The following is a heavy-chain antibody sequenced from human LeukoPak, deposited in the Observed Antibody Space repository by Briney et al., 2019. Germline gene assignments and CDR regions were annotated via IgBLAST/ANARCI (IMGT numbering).Heavy chain of an antibody. CDR2: INHSGST. Sequence: SETLSLTCAVYGGSFSGYYRSWIRQPPGKGLEWIGEINHSGSTNYNPSLKSRVTISVDTSKNQFSLKLSSVTAADTAVYYCASGSSSSWHPDAFDIWGQGTMVTVSS. V-gene: IGHV4-34*01. J-gene: IGHJ3*02. CDR1: GGSFSGYY. CDR3: ASGSSSSWHPDAFDI. D-gene: IGHD6-13*01.